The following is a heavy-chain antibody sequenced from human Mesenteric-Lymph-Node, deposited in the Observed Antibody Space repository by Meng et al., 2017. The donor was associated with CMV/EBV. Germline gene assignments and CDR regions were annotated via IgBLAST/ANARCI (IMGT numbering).Heavy chain of an antibody. CDR3: ARGSSYDILTGYFDY. CDR2: INHSGST. D-gene: IGHD3-9*01. V-gene: IGHV4-34*01. Sequence: QVPLHQWGAGLLKPSETLSVTCAVYGGSFSGYYWNWIRQSPEKGLEWIGEINHSGSTTYNPSFTSRIIISVDTSTNQISLNMSSVTAADTAVYYCARGSSYDILTGYFDYWGQGAPVTVSS. CDR1: GGSFSGYY. J-gene: IGHJ4*02.